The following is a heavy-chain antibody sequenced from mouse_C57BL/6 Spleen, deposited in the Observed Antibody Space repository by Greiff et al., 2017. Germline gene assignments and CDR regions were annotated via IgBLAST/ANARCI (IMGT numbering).Heavy chain of an antibody. CDR2: IDPEDGEP. V-gene: IGHV14-2*01. Sequence: EVQLQQSGAELVKPGASVKLSCTASGFNIKDYYMHWVKQRTEQGLEWIGRIDPEDGEPKYAPKFQGKATITADTSSNTAYLQLSSLTSEDTAVYYCARGPYGKAMDYWGQGTSVTVSS. CDR1: GFNIKDYY. D-gene: IGHD1-1*01. J-gene: IGHJ4*01. CDR3: ARGPYGKAMDY.